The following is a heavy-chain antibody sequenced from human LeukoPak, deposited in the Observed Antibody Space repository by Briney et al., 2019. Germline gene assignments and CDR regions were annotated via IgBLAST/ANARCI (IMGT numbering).Heavy chain of an antibody. Sequence: GGSLRLSCAASGFTFSSYAKHWVRQAPGKGLEWVAVISYDGSNKYYADSVKGRFTISRDNSKNTQYLQMNSLRAEDTAVYYCGILQIVPVAMPFDYWGQGTLVTVSS. CDR3: GILQIVPVAMPFDY. CDR1: GFTFSSYA. D-gene: IGHD2-2*01. J-gene: IGHJ4*02. CDR2: ISYDGSNK. V-gene: IGHV3-30-3*01.